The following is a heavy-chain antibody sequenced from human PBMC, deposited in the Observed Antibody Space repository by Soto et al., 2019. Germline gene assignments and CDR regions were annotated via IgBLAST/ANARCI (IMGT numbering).Heavy chain of an antibody. D-gene: IGHD4-17*01. J-gene: IGHJ4*02. CDR3: ARARGTTVTTLGDY. CDR1: GFTFSSYA. Sequence: ESGGGVVQPGRSLRLSCVASGFTFSSYAMHWVRQAPGKGLEWVAVISYDGSNKYYADSVKGRFTISRDNSKNTLYLQMNSLRAEDTAVYYCARARGTTVTTLGDYWGQGTLVTVS. V-gene: IGHV3-30-3*01. CDR2: ISYDGSNK.